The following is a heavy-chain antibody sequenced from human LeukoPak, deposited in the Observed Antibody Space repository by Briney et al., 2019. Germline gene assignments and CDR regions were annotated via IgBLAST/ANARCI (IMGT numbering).Heavy chain of an antibody. CDR1: GFTFSRYG. Sequence: PGGSLRLSCAASGFTFSRYGMHWVRQTPGKGLVWVSRINTDGSTTHYADSVKGRFTISRDNAKNTLYVQMNSLRVEDTAVYYCARVESGSCSSTRCRSIDYWGQGTLVTVSS. CDR3: ARVESGSCSSTRCRSIDY. CDR2: INTDGSTT. J-gene: IGHJ4*02. D-gene: IGHD2-2*01. V-gene: IGHV3-74*01.